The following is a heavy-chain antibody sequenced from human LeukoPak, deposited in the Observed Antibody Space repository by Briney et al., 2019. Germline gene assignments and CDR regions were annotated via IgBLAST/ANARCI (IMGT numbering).Heavy chain of an antibody. Sequence: ASVKVSCKASGYTFTGYYMHWVRQAPGQGLEWMGWMNPNSGNTGYAQKFQGRVTMTRNTSISTAYMELSSLRSEDTAVYYCVREAVLSRYAIPFDYWGQGTLVTVSS. V-gene: IGHV1-8*02. D-gene: IGHD2-21*01. CDR2: MNPNSGNT. CDR3: VREAVLSRYAIPFDY. CDR1: GYTFTGYY. J-gene: IGHJ4*02.